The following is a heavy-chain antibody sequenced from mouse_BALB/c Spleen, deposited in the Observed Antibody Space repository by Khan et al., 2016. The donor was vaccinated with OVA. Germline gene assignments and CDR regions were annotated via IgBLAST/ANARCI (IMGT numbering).Heavy chain of an antibody. V-gene: IGHV14-3*02. CDR2: IDPANGNT. CDR1: GFNIKDTY. D-gene: IGHD2-3*01. CDR3: AREWAVITRWFGMDY. Sequence: EVQLQESGAELVKPGASVKLSCTASGFNIKDTYMHWVKQRPEQGLEWIGRIDPANGNTKYDPKFQDKATITADTSSNTAYLHLSSLTSEDTAVYYCAREWAVITRWFGMDYWSQGTSVTVSS. J-gene: IGHJ4*01.